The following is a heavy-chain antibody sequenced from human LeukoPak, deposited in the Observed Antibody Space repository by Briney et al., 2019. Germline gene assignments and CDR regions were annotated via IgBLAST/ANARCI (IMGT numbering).Heavy chain of an antibody. V-gene: IGHV3-21*01. Sequence: GGSLRLSCAASGFTFSSYSMNWVRQAPGKGLEWVSSISSSSSYIYYADSVKGRFTISRDNAKNSLYLQMNSLRAEDTAVYYCARDGGRRPPTYYYGMDVWGQGTTVTVSS. CDR1: GFTFSSYS. J-gene: IGHJ6*02. D-gene: IGHD2-15*01. CDR3: ARDGGRRPPTYYYGMDV. CDR2: ISSSSSYI.